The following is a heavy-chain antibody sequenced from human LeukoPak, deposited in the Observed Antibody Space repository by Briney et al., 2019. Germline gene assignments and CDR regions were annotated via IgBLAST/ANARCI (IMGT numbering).Heavy chain of an antibody. J-gene: IGHJ4*02. CDR1: GGSISSSSYY. V-gene: IGHV4-39*01. CDR2: IYYSGST. D-gene: IGHD5-18*01. Sequence: SETLSLTCTVSGGSISSSSYYGGWIRQPPGRGLEWIGSIYYSGSTYYNPSLKSQVTISVDTSKNQFWLKLGSVTAADTAVYYCATSGYSYGYPYFDYWGQGTLVTVSS. CDR3: ATSGYSYGYPYFDY.